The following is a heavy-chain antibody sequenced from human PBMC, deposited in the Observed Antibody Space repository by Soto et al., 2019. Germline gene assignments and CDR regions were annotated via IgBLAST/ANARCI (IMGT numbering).Heavy chain of an antibody. J-gene: IGHJ6*02. CDR3: ARHPTIARFENGLDV. V-gene: IGHV4-59*08. CDR2: IYYTGTT. Sequence: SDTLSLTCTVSGYSISGYYFRRIRQPPGNGLEWIGYIYYTGTTIYSPSLERRVTLSVDRAKDQVSLKLTSVTPADTAVYYCARHPTIARFENGLDVWGQGTMV. CDR1: GYSISGYY. D-gene: IGHD1-1*01.